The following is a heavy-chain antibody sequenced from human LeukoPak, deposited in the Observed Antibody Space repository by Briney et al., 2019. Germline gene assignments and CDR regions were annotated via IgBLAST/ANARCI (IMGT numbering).Heavy chain of an antibody. CDR1: GNSLSWDYY. V-gene: IGHV4-38-2*01. CDR3: ATGPRTVQGGGFDY. J-gene: IGHJ4*02. Sequence: SETLSLTCSVSGNSLSWDYYWGWIRQPPGKGLEWIGSIHHSGMYSIPSLKSRVTLSRDTPKSQFSLKLTSVTAADTAVYYCATGPRTVQGGGFDYWGQGVLVTVSS. D-gene: IGHD3-16*01. CDR2: IHHSGM.